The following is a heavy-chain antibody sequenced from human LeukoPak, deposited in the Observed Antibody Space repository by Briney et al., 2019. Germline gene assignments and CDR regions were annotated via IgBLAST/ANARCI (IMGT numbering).Heavy chain of an antibody. CDR1: GYTFTSYD. J-gene: IGHJ4*02. CDR3: ARVSGGPENVDY. D-gene: IGHD3-10*01. Sequence: ASVKVSCKTSGYTFTSYDINWVRQATGQGLEWMGWMNPNSGNTGYAQKFQGRVTMTRNTSISTAYMELSSLKSEDTAVYYCARVSGGPENVDYWGQGTLVSVSS. V-gene: IGHV1-8*01. CDR2: MNPNSGNT.